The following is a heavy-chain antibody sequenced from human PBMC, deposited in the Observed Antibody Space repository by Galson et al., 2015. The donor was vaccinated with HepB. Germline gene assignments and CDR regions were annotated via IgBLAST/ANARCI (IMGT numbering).Heavy chain of an antibody. CDR2: ISYSGST. D-gene: IGHD1-26*01. J-gene: IGHJ4*02. Sequence: LSLTCTVSGGSIRSYFWSWIRQPPGKGLEWIGYISYSGSTNYNPSRKSRVTISVDTSKNQFSLKLSSVTAADTAVYYCARHGTWELVIDYWGQGTLVTVSA. CDR3: ARHGTWELVIDY. CDR1: GGSIRSYF. V-gene: IGHV4-59*01.